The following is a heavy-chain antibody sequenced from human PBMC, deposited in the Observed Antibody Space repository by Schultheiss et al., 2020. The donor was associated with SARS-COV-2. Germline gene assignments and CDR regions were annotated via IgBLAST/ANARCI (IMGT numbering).Heavy chain of an antibody. D-gene: IGHD6-13*01. CDR1: GGSISSYY. CDR3: ARRAGGKAAAGDAFDI. J-gene: IGHJ3*02. Sequence: SETLSPTCTVSGGSISSYYWSWIRQPPGKGLEWIGYIYYSGSTYYNPSLKSRVTISVDTSKNQFSLKLSSVTAADTAVYYCARRAGGKAAAGDAFDIWGQGTMVTVSS. V-gene: IGHV4-59*04. CDR2: IYYSGST.